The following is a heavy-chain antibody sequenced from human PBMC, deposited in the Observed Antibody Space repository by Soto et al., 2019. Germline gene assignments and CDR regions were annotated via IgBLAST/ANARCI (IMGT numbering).Heavy chain of an antibody. J-gene: IGHJ4*02. CDR2: IYPGDSDT. CDR1: GYSFTSYW. V-gene: IGHV5-51*01. CDR3: ATQGLTTYYFGY. Sequence: PGESLKISCKGSGYSFTSYWIGWVRQMPGKGLEWMGIIYPGDSDTTYNPSFQGHVTFSADKSITTAYLQWRSLEASDTATYYCATQGLTTYYFGYWGQGTLVTVSS.